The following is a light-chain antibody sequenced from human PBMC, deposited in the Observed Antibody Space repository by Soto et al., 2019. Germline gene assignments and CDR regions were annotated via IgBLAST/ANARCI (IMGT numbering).Light chain of an antibody. Sequence: QSALTQPASVSGSPGQSITISCYGTSSDVGSYDLVSRYQQHPDKAPKLLIYEVRKRPSGVSGRFSGSKSDDTASLTISGLQAEDEADYYCCSYAGSSTLVFGGGTKVTVL. CDR2: EVR. CDR3: CSYAGSSTLV. V-gene: IGLV2-23*02. J-gene: IGLJ3*02. CDR1: SSDVGSYDL.